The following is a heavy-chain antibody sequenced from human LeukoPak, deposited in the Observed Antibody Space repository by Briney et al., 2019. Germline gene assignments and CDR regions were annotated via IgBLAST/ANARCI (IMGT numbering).Heavy chain of an antibody. J-gene: IGHJ4*02. CDR1: GFTFSTYV. Sequence: PGRSLRLSCAASGFTFSTYVIHWVRQAPGKGLEWAALISYDGSSKYYADSVKGRFTISRDNSKNTVYLQMDSLRAEDTAVYYCARASRAAAEGNWGQGTLVTVSS. V-gene: IGHV3-30*03. CDR3: ARASRAAAEGN. CDR2: ISYDGSSK. D-gene: IGHD6-13*01.